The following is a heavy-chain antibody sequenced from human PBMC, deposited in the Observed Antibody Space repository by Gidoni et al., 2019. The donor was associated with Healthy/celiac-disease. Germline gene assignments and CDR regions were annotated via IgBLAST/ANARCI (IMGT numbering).Heavy chain of an antibody. Sequence: EVQLVESGGGLVQTGRSLRLSCDASGFTVDEYAMHWVRPAPGKGLEWVSGISWNSCSICYADSVKGRFTISRDNAKISLYLQMNSLRAEDTALYYCAKGGGMVVGATTGYFDYWGQGTLVTVSS. J-gene: IGHJ4*02. CDR2: ISWNSCSI. V-gene: IGHV3-9*01. CDR3: AKGGGMVVGATTGYFDY. CDR1: GFTVDEYA. D-gene: IGHD1-26*01.